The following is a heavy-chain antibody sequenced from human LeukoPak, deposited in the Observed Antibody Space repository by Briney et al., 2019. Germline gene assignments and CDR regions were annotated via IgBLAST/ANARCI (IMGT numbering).Heavy chain of an antibody. Sequence: PSETLSLTCAVYGGSFSGYYWSWIRQPPGKGLEWIGEINHSESTNYNPSLKSRVTISVDTSKNQFSLKLSSVTAADTAVYYCARGIIPAATFDPWGQGTLVTVSS. CDR3: ARGIIPAATFDP. V-gene: IGHV4-34*01. D-gene: IGHD2-2*01. CDR2: INHSEST. CDR1: GGSFSGYY. J-gene: IGHJ5*02.